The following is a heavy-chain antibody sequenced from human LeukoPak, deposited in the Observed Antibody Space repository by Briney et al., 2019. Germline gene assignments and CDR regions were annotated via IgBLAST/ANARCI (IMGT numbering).Heavy chain of an antibody. CDR3: ARLTRKLRYFDWFDKPYYYYYMDV. D-gene: IGHD3-9*01. V-gene: IGHV4-34*01. Sequence: SETLSLTCGVYDGSLSGYYWSWIRQPPGKGLEWIGEIHQSGSTNYNPSLKSRVTISVDTSKNQFSLRLSSVTAADTAVYYCARLTRKLRYFDWFDKPYYYYYMDVWGTGTTVTISS. J-gene: IGHJ6*03. CDR1: DGSLSGYY. CDR2: IHQSGST.